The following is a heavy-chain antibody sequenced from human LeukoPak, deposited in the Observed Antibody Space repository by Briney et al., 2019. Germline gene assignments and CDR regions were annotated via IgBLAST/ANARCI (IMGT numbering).Heavy chain of an antibody. CDR1: GDSISNFY. D-gene: IGHD2-15*01. CDR2: IYYSGRT. J-gene: IGHJ4*02. V-gene: IGHV4-59*08. Sequence: SETLSLTCIVSGDSISNFYWSWIRQPPGKGLEWLGYIYYSGRTNYNPSLKSRVTMSVDTSKNQFSLKLSSVTAADTAVYYCARVEYCSGGSCVLTGGYFDYWGQGTLVTVSS. CDR3: ARVEYCSGGSCVLTGGYFDY.